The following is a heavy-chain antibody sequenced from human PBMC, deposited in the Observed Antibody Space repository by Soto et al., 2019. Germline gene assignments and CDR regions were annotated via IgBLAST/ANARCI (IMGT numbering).Heavy chain of an antibody. Sequence: GGSLRLSCAASGFTFSSYWMSWVRQAPGKGLEWVANIKQDGSEKYYVDSVKGRFTISRDNAKNSLYLQMNSLRAEDTAVYYCAREGDIVVVVAATRPSRYYYYMDVWGKGTTVTVSS. V-gene: IGHV3-7*01. CDR1: GFTFSSYW. D-gene: IGHD2-15*01. J-gene: IGHJ6*03. CDR2: IKQDGSEK. CDR3: AREGDIVVVVAATRPSRYYYYMDV.